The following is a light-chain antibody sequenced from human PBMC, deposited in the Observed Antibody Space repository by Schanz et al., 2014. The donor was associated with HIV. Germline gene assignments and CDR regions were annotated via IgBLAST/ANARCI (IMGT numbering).Light chain of an antibody. J-gene: IGKJ4*01. CDR2: AAS. CDR3: QQTYSFPPVT. Sequence: DILMTQSPASLSASVGDRVTFTCRASQNIATWLAWYQQKPGKAPKLLIYAASSLQSGVPLRFSGSGSGTDFTLTISSLQPEDFATYYCQQTYSFPPVTFGGGTKVEIK. V-gene: IGKV1-12*01. CDR1: QNIATW.